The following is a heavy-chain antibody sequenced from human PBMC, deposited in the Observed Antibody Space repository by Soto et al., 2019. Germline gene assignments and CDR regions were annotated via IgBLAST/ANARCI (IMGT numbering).Heavy chain of an antibody. CDR1: GGSISSSSYY. Sequence: SETLSLTCTVSGGSISSSSYYWGWIRQPPGKGLEWIGSIYYSGSTYYNPSLKSRVTISVDTSKNQFSLKLSSVTAADTAVYYCARQNGTNRYYYYGMDVWGQGTTVTVSS. CDR2: IYYSGST. V-gene: IGHV4-39*01. D-gene: IGHD1-1*01. CDR3: ARQNGTNRYYYYGMDV. J-gene: IGHJ6*02.